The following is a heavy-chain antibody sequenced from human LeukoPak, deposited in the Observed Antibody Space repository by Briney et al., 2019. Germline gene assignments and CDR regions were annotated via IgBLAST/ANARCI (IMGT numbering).Heavy chain of an antibody. V-gene: IGHV3-74*01. J-gene: IGHJ4*02. CDR3: ARDFEGYYDSSGAYTFDY. Sequence: GGSLRLSCAASGFTFSSYWMNWVRQAPGKGLVWVSRIASDGSSTTYADSVKGRFSISRDNAKNTLYLQMNSLRAEDTAVYYCARDFEGYYDSSGAYTFDYWGQGTLVTVSS. CDR2: IASDGSST. CDR1: GFTFSSYW. D-gene: IGHD3-22*01.